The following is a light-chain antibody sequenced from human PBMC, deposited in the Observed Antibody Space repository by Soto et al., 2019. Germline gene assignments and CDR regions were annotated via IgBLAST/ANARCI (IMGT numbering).Light chain of an antibody. CDR3: QQSYSTPRT. CDR2: AAS. J-gene: IGKJ1*01. V-gene: IGKV1-39*01. CDR1: ESIDNW. Sequence: DIQMTQSPSTLSASVGDTVTITCRASESIDNWLAWYRQKPGKAPKLLIYAASSLQSGVPSRFSGSGSGTDFTLTISSLQPEDFATYYCQQSYSTPRTFGQGTKVDIK.